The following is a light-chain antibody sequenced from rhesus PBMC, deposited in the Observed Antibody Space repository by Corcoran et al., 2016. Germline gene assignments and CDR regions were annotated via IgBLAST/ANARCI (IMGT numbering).Light chain of an antibody. CDR1: QGITNV. CDR3: QDYYSAPYS. J-gene: IGKJ2*01. CDR2: EAS. V-gene: IGKV1-21*01. Sequence: DIQMTQSPSSLSASVGDRVTITCRASQGITNVLAWYQQKPGETPKLLIYEASSLQSGMPSRFIGSGSGTDFTLTNSSLRPEDFATCYCQDYYSAPYSFGQGPKVEVK.